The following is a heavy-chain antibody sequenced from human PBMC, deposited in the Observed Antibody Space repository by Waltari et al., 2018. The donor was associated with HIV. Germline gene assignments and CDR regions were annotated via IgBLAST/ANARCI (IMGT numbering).Heavy chain of an antibody. Sequence: QLQLQESGPGLVKPSETLSLTCTFSGGSVSSSTYLRGWIRQPPGRGLGWVGRIYYTGRAYYNPSLKCRVTISVDTSKNQFSLKVTSVTAADTAVYYCARHALRVGAAYWNFDLWGRDTLVTVSS. CDR2: IYYTGRA. CDR1: GGSVSSSTYL. D-gene: IGHD1-26*01. CDR3: ARHALRVGAAYWNFDL. V-gene: IGHV4-39*01. J-gene: IGHJ2*01.